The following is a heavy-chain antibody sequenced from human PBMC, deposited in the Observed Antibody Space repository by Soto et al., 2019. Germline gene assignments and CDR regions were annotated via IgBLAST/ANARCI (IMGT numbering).Heavy chain of an antibody. Sequence: EVQLVESGGGLVKHGGSLRLSCAASGFTCSNAWMSWERQAAGKGLELVGRIKSKTDGGTTDYAAPVKGRFTISRDDSKHTLYLQMNSPTTEDTAVYYCTTEVVSPIVVAMGARYYWGQGTLVTVSS. D-gene: IGHD3-22*01. V-gene: IGHV3-15*01. CDR3: TTEVVSPIVVAMGARYY. CDR2: IKSKTDGGTT. J-gene: IGHJ4*02. CDR1: GFTCSNAW.